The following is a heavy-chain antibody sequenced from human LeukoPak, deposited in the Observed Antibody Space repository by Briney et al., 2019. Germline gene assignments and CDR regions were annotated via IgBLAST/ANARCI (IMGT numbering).Heavy chain of an antibody. CDR1: GFTVSSNY. Sequence: QTGGSLRLSWAASGFTVSSNYMSCVRQDPGKGLEWVSVIYRGGSTYYADSVKGRFTISRDNPKNTLYRQISNLRTKDTAVYYCAMATWVGGLDYWGQGTLVTVSS. V-gene: IGHV3-66*01. CDR2: IYRGGST. CDR3: AMATWVGGLDY. J-gene: IGHJ4*02. D-gene: IGHD5-24*01.